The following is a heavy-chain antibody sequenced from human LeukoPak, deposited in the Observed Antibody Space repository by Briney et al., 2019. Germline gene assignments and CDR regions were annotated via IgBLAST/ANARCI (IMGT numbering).Heavy chain of an antibody. D-gene: IGHD2/OR15-2a*01. Sequence: GGSLRLSCAASGFSFSSYSKNWVRQAPGKGLEWVSYISGDGNAKHYTDSVKGRFTISRDNAKNALYLQMNSLRAEDTAVYFCARDYVYAFDYWGQGTLVTVSS. J-gene: IGHJ4*02. CDR2: ISGDGNAK. CDR1: GFSFSSYS. V-gene: IGHV3-48*01. CDR3: ARDYVYAFDY.